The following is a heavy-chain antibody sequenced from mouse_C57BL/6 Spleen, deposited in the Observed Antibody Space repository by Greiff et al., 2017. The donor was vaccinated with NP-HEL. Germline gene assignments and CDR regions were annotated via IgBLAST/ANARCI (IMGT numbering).Heavy chain of an antibody. J-gene: IGHJ4*01. CDR2: ISYDGSN. V-gene: IGHV3-6*01. D-gene: IGHD3-3*01. Sequence: EVKVEESGPGLVKPSQSLSLTCSVTGYSITSGYYWNWIRQFPGNKLEWMGYISYDGSNNYNPSLKNRISITRDTSKNQFFLKLNSVTTEDTATYYCASLLGYYYAMDYWGQGTSVTVSS. CDR1: GYSITSGYY. CDR3: ASLLGYYYAMDY.